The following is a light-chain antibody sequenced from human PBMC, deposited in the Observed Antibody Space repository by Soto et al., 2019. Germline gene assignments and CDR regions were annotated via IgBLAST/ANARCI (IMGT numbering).Light chain of an antibody. Sequence: DIQMTQSPSSLSASVGDRVTITCRASQSISSYLNWYQQKPGKAPKLLIYAASSLQSGVPSRFSGSGSGTDFTLTISSLQPEDIATYYCQQYDNLPPRITFGQGTRLEIK. CDR1: QSISSY. CDR2: AAS. J-gene: IGKJ5*01. CDR3: QQYDNLPPRIT. V-gene: IGKV1-39*01.